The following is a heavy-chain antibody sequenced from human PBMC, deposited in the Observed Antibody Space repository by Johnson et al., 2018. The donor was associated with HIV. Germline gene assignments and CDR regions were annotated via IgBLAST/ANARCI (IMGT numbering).Heavy chain of an antibody. D-gene: IGHD5-18*01. CDR2: ISHGESYK. Sequence: QVQLVESGGGVVQPGRSLRLSCAASGFTFSSYGMHWVRQAPGKGLEWVADISHGESYKYYADSVKGRFTISRDKNMLYLQMNSLRAEDTAVYYCAEPLGGRDTAMVAIGFDIWGQGTMLTVSS. J-gene: IGHJ3*02. V-gene: IGHV3-30*18. CDR3: AEPLGGRDTAMVAIGFDI. CDR1: GFTFSSYG.